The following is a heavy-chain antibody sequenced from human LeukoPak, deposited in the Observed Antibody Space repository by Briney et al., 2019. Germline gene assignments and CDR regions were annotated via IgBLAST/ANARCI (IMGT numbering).Heavy chain of an antibody. CDR1: GGSFSGYY. CDR3: ARSGSSSSHYYFDY. CDR2: INHSGST. D-gene: IGHD2-2*01. V-gene: IGHV4-34*01. Sequence: KASETLSLTCAVYGGSFSGYYWSWIRQPPGKGLEWIGEINHSGSTNYNPSLKSRVTISVDTSKNQFSLKLSSVTAADTAVYYCARSGSSSSHYYFDYWGQGTLVTISS. J-gene: IGHJ4*02.